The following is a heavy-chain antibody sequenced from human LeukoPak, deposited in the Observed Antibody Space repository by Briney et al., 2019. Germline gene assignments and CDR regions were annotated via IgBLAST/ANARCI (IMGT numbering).Heavy chain of an antibody. Sequence: PGGSLRLSCTTSGFNFRAYWMAWVRQAPGKGLEWVANIKEDGSEKYYVDSVKGRFTISRDNAKNSLFLQMNSLRAEDTAVYYCSIQKADLITMIRGIIAYWGQGTLVTVSS. V-gene: IGHV3-7*01. D-gene: IGHD3-10*01. CDR2: IKEDGSEK. J-gene: IGHJ4*02. CDR3: SIQKADLITMIRGIIAY. CDR1: GFNFRAYW.